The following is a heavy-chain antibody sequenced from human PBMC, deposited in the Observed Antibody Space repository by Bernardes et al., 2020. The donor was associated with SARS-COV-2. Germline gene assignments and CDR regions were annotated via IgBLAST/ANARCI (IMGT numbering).Heavy chain of an antibody. CDR3: ARDYPVPAD. Sequence: GGSLRLSCAASGFTVSSNYMSWVRQAPGKGLEWVSVIYSGGGNTYYADSVKGRFTISRDNSKNTLYLQMNSLRAEDTAVYYCARDYPVPADWGQGTLVTVSS. D-gene: IGHD6-13*01. CDR1: GFTVSSNY. CDR2: IYSGGGNT. J-gene: IGHJ4*02. V-gene: IGHV3-66*01.